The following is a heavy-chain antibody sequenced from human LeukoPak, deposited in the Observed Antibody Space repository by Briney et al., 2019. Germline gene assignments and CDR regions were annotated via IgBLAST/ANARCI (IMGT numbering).Heavy chain of an antibody. CDR3: ARVRVFAKLSVVRPREVNCFDP. D-gene: IGHD2-21*01. Sequence: GGSLRLSCEASGFTFSSYNMNWVRQAPGKGLEWVSSISSSSSYIYYADSVKGRFTISRDNAKSTLYLQMNNLRAEDTAVYYCARVRVFAKLSVVRPREVNCFDPWGQGTLVTVSS. V-gene: IGHV3-21*04. CDR2: ISSSSSYI. J-gene: IGHJ5*02. CDR1: GFTFSSYN.